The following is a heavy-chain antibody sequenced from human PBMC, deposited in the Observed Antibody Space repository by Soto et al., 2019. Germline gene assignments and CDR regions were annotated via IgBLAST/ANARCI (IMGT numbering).Heavy chain of an antibody. CDR1: GGSISSGGYY. CDR2: IYYSGST. Sequence: QVQLQESGPGLVKPSQTLSLTCTVSGGSISSGGYYWSWIRQHPGKGLEWIGYIYYSGSTYYNPSLKCRVTLXVXTXXNQFSLKLSSVTAADTPVYYCAREGGIVGATAADYWGQGTLVTVSS. D-gene: IGHD1-26*01. CDR3: AREGGIVGATAADY. J-gene: IGHJ4*02. V-gene: IGHV4-31*03.